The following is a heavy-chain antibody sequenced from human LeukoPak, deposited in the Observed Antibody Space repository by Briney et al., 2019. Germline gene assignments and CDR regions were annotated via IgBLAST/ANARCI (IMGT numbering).Heavy chain of an antibody. J-gene: IGHJ3*02. CDR2: VRDDGSSQ. D-gene: IGHD3-16*01. CDR3: TKGQLWASGRAFDI. V-gene: IGHV3-30*02. Sequence: GGSLRLSCAASAFTFSRYFMNWVRQAPGKGLDWVAFVRDDGSSQNYAATVKGRFTTSRDNSKNTLYLQMNNLRPEDTAVYYCTKGQLWASGRAFDIWGQGTMVTVSS. CDR1: AFTFSRYF.